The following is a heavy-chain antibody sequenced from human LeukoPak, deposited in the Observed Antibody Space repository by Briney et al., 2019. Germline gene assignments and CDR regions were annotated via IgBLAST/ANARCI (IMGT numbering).Heavy chain of an antibody. Sequence: PGGSLRLSCADSGFTFSRYAMRWVGQAQGKGLEWVGAISCSGGSTYYADSVKGRFTISRDNSKNTLYLQMNSLRAEDTAVYYCAKDSRLLRWVDFDYWGQGTLVTVSS. J-gene: IGHJ4*02. CDR1: GFTFSRYA. CDR2: ISCSGGST. D-gene: IGHD4-23*01. V-gene: IGHV3-23*01. CDR3: AKDSRLLRWVDFDY.